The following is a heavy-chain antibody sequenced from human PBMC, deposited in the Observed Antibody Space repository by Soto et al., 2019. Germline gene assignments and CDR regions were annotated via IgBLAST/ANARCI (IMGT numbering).Heavy chain of an antibody. CDR3: ARGGYSGYEYYYYYGMDV. D-gene: IGHD5-12*01. CDR1: GFTSSSYG. Sequence: GXSLILSCVVSGFTSSSYGMHCVRQAPSKVLEWVAVIWYDGSNKYYADSVKGRFTISRDNSKNTLYLQMNSLRAEDTAVYYCARGGYSGYEYYYYYGMDVWGQGTTVTVSS. J-gene: IGHJ6*02. V-gene: IGHV3-33*01. CDR2: IWYDGSNK.